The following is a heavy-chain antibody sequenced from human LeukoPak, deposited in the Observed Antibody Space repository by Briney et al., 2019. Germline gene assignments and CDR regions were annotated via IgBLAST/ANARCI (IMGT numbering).Heavy chain of an antibody. Sequence: ASVKVSCKASGGTFSSYAISWVRQAPGQGLGWMGRIIPIFGTANYAQKFQGRVTITTDESTSTAYMELSSLRSEDTAVYYCARGMGATRVFDYWGQGTLVTVSS. CDR3: ARGMGATRVFDY. D-gene: IGHD1-26*01. CDR1: GGTFSSYA. CDR2: IIPIFGTA. V-gene: IGHV1-69*05. J-gene: IGHJ4*02.